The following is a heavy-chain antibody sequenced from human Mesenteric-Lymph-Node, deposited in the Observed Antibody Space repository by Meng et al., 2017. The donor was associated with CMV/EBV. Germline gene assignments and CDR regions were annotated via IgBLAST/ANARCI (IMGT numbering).Heavy chain of an antibody. CDR3: ATPIFLLRFLEWPPVGGLDV. V-gene: IGHV1-24*01. CDR2: FDPEDGER. Sequence: ASVKVSCKVSGYNLTKSFMHWVRQAPGKGLEWMGSFDPEDGERIYARKFQGRVTMTGDTSTDTAYMELSSLRSEDTAVYYCATPIFLLRFLEWPPVGGLDVWDQGTTVTVSS. D-gene: IGHD3-3*01. J-gene: IGHJ6*02. CDR1: GYNLTKSF.